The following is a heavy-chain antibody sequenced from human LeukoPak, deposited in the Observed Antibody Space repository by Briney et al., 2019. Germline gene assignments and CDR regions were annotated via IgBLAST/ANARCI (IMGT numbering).Heavy chain of an antibody. CDR1: GFTFSKYW. CDR3: ARCRSYYDILTGFDY. Sequence: PGGSLRLSCAASGFTFSKYWMSWVRQAPGKGLEWVSVIYSGGSTYYADSVKGRFTISRDNSKNTLYLQMNSLRAEDTAVYYCARCRSYYDILTGFDYWGQGTLVTVSS. J-gene: IGHJ4*02. CDR2: IYSGGST. D-gene: IGHD3-9*01. V-gene: IGHV3-66*01.